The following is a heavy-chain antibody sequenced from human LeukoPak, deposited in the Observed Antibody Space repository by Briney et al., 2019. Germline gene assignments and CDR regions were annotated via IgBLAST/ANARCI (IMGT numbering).Heavy chain of an antibody. CDR2: IYYSGST. CDR3: ARAIWFGELVSSWFDP. D-gene: IGHD3-10*01. CDR1: GGSISSYY. J-gene: IGHJ5*02. Sequence: ASETLSLTCTVSGGSISSYYWSWIRQPPGKGLEWIGYIYYSGSTNYNPSLKSRVTISVDTSKNQFSLKLSSVTAADTAVYYCARAIWFGELVSSWFDPWGQGTLVTVSS. V-gene: IGHV4-59*08.